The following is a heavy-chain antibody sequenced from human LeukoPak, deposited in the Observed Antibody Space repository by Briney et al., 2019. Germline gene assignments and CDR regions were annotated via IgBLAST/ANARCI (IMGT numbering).Heavy chain of an antibody. CDR3: VRGLYGLGWDY. CDR1: RFSLSSYN. V-gene: IGHV3-64D*06. CDR2: VSSDWGTT. Sequence: TGGSLRLSCSASRFSLSSYNVHWVRQAPGKGLEFVSGVSSDWGTTDYADSARDRFTISRDNSKNTLYLQMSSLRAEDTAIYYCVRGLYGLGWDYWGPGTLVTVSS. J-gene: IGHJ4*02. D-gene: IGHD3-10*01.